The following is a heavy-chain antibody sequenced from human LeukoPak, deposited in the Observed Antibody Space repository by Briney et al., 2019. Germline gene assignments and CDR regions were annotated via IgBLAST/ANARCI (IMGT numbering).Heavy chain of an antibody. CDR2: IYYSGST. J-gene: IGHJ6*02. Sequence: SETLSLTCTVSGGSISSYYWSWIRQPPGKGLEWIGYIYYSGSTNYNPSLKSQVTISVDTSKNQFSLKLSSVTAADTAVYYCARGRDCSSTSCYSGYYYYGMDVWGQGTTVTVSS. D-gene: IGHD2-2*02. CDR3: ARGRDCSSTSCYSGYYYYGMDV. CDR1: GGSISSYY. V-gene: IGHV4-59*01.